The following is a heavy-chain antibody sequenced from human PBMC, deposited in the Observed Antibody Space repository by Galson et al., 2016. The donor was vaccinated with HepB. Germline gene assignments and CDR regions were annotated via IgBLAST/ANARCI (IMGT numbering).Heavy chain of an antibody. CDR2: IKPDGSES. CDR3: ARIYYEILTGLTPWYYFDS. D-gene: IGHD3-9*01. Sequence: SLRLSCAASGFTFSSYWMSWVRQAPGKGLEWVANIKPDGSESYYADSVKGRFTLSRDNARNSLYLQMNSLRAEDTAVYYCARIYYEILTGLTPWYYFDSWGQGTLVTVSS. CDR1: GFTFSSYW. V-gene: IGHV3-7*05. J-gene: IGHJ4*02.